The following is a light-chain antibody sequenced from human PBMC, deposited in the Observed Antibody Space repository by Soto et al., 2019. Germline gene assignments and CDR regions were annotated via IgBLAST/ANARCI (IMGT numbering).Light chain of an antibody. V-gene: IGKV1-39*01. CDR3: QQSYSMPYT. CDR2: AAS. Sequence: DIQMTQSPSSLSASVGDRVTITCRASQSISSYLNWYQQKPGKAPKLLISAASSLQSGVPSRFSGSESGTDFTLTISSLQPEDFATYYCQQSYSMPYTFGQGTKLEIK. CDR1: QSISSY. J-gene: IGKJ2*01.